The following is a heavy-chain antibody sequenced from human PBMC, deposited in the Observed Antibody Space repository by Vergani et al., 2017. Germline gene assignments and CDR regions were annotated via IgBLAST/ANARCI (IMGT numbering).Heavy chain of an antibody. CDR3: AGETGWFDP. CDR2: ISSSGSTI. CDR1: GFTFSSYE. V-gene: IGHV3-48*03. J-gene: IGHJ5*02. Sequence: EVQLVESGGGLVQPGGSLRLSCAASGFTFSSYEMNWVRQAPGKGLEWVSYISSSGSTIYYADSVKGRFTISRENAKNSLYLQMNSLRAEDTAVYYCAGETGWFDPWGQGTLVTVSS.